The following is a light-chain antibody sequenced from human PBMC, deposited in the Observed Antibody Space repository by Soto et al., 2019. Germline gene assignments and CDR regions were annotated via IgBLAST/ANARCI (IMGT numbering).Light chain of an antibody. CDR3: SSYTNINTRACV. V-gene: IGLV2-14*01. CDR1: SGDIGSYNR. Sequence: ALTQPPSVCGSPGQSITISCTGTSGDIGSYNRVSWYQQHPGKAPKLIIYEVTDRPSGVSNRFSGSKSGNTASLTISGLQAEDEAEYYCSSYTNINTRACVFGTGTKV. J-gene: IGLJ1*01. CDR2: EVT.